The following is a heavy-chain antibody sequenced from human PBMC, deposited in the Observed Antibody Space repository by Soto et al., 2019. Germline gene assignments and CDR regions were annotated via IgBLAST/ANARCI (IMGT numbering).Heavy chain of an antibody. V-gene: IGHV4-34*01. D-gene: IGHD3-10*01. J-gene: IGHJ6*02. CDR1: GESFSEYF. Sequence: QVQLQQWGAGLLKPSETLSLTCAVSGESFSEYFWSWIRQPPGKGLEWIGEIDQTGRTNYNPALKSRVIMSVDTSKNQFSLNLSSVTAADTAMYYCARGVGSGRDYGLDVWGQGTTVTVS. CDR2: IDQTGRT. CDR3: ARGVGSGRDYGLDV.